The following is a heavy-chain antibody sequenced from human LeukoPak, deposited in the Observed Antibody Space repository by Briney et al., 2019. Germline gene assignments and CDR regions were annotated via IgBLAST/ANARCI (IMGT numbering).Heavy chain of an antibody. D-gene: IGHD3-22*01. V-gene: IGHV4-4*02. Sequence: SETLSLTCAVSGGTITNNNWWTWVRQPPGKGLEWIGEVHYTESTTYNPSLKSRLTLSLDESNNQFSLRLSSVTVADTAVYYCATYYDSGGYKWNYWGQGTLVTVSS. CDR3: ATYYDSGGYKWNY. CDR1: GGTITNNNW. CDR2: VHYTEST. J-gene: IGHJ4*02.